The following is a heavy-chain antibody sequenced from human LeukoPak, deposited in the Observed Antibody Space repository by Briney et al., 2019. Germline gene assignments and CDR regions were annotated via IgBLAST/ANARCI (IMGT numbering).Heavy chain of an antibody. Sequence: GGSLRLSCAASGFTFSSYAMSWVRQAPGKGLEWVSAISGSGGSTYYADSVKGRFTISRDNSKNTLYLQMNSLRAGDTAVYYCAKDISVAYYYGSGSYSDYWGQGTLVTVSS. CDR1: GFTFSSYA. CDR2: ISGSGGST. D-gene: IGHD3-10*01. V-gene: IGHV3-23*01. J-gene: IGHJ4*02. CDR3: AKDISVAYYYGSGSYSDY.